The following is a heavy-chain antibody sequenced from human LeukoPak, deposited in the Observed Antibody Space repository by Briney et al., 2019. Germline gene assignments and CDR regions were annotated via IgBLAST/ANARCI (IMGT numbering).Heavy chain of an antibody. V-gene: IGHV4-34*01. CDR2: INHSGST. Sequence: SETLSLTCTVSGGSISSYYWSWIRQPPGKGLEWIGEINHSGSTNYNPSLKSRVTISVDTSKNQFSLKLSSVTAADTAVYYCARAPYVWGSYRPPDAFDIWGQGTMVTVSS. CDR1: GGSISSYY. J-gene: IGHJ3*02. D-gene: IGHD3-16*02. CDR3: ARAPYVWGSYRPPDAFDI.